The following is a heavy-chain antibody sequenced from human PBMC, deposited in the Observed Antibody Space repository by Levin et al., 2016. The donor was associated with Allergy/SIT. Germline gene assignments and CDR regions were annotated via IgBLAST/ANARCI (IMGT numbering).Heavy chain of an antibody. CDR2: ISNSGSST. Sequence: GESLKISCAASGFTFSNYAMSWVRQAPGKGLEWVSAISNSGSSTYYADSVKGRFTISRDDSKNTLYLQMNSLRADDTAVYYCAKVSWCFRTSCLNDFWGQGILVTVSS. V-gene: IGHV3-23*01. J-gene: IGHJ4*02. CDR1: GFTFSNYA. CDR3: AKVSWCFRTSCLNDF. D-gene: IGHD2-2*01.